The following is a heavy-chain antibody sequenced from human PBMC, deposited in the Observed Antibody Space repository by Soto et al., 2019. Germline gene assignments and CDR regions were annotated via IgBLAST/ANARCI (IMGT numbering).Heavy chain of an antibody. CDR2: IWYDGSNK. CDR1: GFTFSSYG. J-gene: IGHJ4*02. Sequence: QVQLVESGGGVVQPGRSLRLSCAASGFTFSSYGMHWVRQAPGKGLEWVAVIWYDGSNKYYADSVKGRFTISRDNSKNTLYLQMNSLRAEDTAVYYCARGGRKTGTTSGYWGQGTLVNVSS. V-gene: IGHV3-33*01. D-gene: IGHD1-1*01. CDR3: ARGGRKTGTTSGY.